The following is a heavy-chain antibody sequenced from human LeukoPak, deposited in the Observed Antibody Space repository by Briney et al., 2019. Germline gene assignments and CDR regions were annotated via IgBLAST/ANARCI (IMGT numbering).Heavy chain of an antibody. CDR3: ARDQGPNRDLPFDY. CDR2: IYHSGST. V-gene: IGHV4-61*01. D-gene: IGHD3-10*01. J-gene: IGHJ4*02. Sequence: PSETLSLTCTVSGGSVSSGRYCWSWIRQPPGKGLEWIGYIYHSGSTYYNPSLKSRVTISVDTSKNQFSLKLSSVTAADTAVYYCARDQGPNRDLPFDYWGQGTLVTVSS. CDR1: GGSVSSGRYC.